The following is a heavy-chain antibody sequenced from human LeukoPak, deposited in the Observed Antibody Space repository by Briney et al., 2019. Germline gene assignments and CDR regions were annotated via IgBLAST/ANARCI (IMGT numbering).Heavy chain of an antibody. CDR2: IIPIFGTA. D-gene: IGHD1-26*01. J-gene: IGHJ6*02. CDR3: ARDLTYSGSYYGYYYYGMDV. CDR1: GYTFTSYG. V-gene: IGHV1-69*13. Sequence: GASVKVSCKASGYTFTSYGISWVRQAPGQGLEWMGGIIPIFGTANYAQKFQGRVTITADESTSTAYMELSSLRSEDTAVYYCARDLTYSGSYYGYYYYGMDVWGQGTTVTVSS.